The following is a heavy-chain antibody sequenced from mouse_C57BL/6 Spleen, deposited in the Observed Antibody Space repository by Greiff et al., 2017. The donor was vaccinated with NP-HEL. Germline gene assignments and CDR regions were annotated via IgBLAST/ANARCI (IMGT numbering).Heavy chain of an antibody. V-gene: IGHV1-26*01. Sequence: EVQLQQSGPELVKPGASVKISCKASGYTFTDYYMNWVKQSHGKSLEWIGDINPNNGGTSYHQKFKGKATLTVDKSSSTAYMELRSLTSEVSAFDYCARGRIPRYFDVWGTGTTVTVSS. CDR1: GYTFTDYY. CDR2: INPNNGGT. J-gene: IGHJ1*03. CDR3: ARGRIPRYFDV.